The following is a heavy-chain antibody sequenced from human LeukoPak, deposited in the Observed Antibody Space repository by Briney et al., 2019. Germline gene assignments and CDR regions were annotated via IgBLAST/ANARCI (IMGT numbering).Heavy chain of an antibody. D-gene: IGHD3-22*01. CDR2: ISESGTST. V-gene: IGHV3-23*01. CDR1: GFIFSKYA. CDR3: ARADGRIVVVTYFDY. Sequence: GGSLRLSCAASGFIFSKYAMSWVRQAPGKGLEWVSLISESGTSTNYADSVEGRFTISRDNSKSTLYLQMNSLRAEDTAVYYCARADGRIVVVTYFDYWGQGTLVTASS. J-gene: IGHJ4*02.